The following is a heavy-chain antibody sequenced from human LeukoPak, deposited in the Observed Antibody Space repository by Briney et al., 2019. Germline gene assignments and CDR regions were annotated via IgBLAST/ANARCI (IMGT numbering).Heavy chain of an antibody. V-gene: IGHV1-18*01. J-gene: IGHJ4*02. D-gene: IGHD4-23*01. CDR1: GYTFTTYG. Sequence: ASVKVSCKASGYTFTTYGINWVRQAPGQGLQWMGWISAYSGHTNYVQNLHGRVTMTTDSSTTTADMELRGLTSDDTAVYYCARDYDDNSRCFGYWGQGTLVTVSS. CDR2: ISAYSGHT. CDR3: ARDYDDNSRCFGY.